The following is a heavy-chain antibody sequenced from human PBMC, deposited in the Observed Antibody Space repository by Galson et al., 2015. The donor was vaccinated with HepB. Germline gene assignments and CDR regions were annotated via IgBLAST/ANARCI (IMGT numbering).Heavy chain of an antibody. CDR3: ARVRGGGDCYSLLGCYFDL. D-gene: IGHD2-21*02. V-gene: IGHV1-3*01. J-gene: IGHJ2*01. CDR2: INAGNGNT. Sequence: SVKVSCKASGYTFTSYAMHWVRQAPGQRLEWMGWINAGNGNTKYSQKFQGRVTITRDTSASTAYMELSSLRSEDTAVYYCARVRGGGDCYSLLGCYFDLWGRGTLVTVSS. CDR1: GYTFTSYA.